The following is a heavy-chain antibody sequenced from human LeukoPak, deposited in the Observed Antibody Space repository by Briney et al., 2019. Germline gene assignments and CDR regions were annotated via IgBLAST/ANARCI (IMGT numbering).Heavy chain of an antibody. V-gene: IGHV3-23*01. D-gene: IGHD5-12*01. Sequence: TGGSLRLSCAASGFTFSSYGMSWVRQAPGKGLEWVSAITATSSSTHDADSVQGRFTISRDNSKNTLYLQMNSLRADDTALYYCAKNEVWWLPDSWGQGTLVTVSS. J-gene: IGHJ4*02. CDR3: AKNEVWWLPDS. CDR1: GFTFSSYG. CDR2: ITATSSST.